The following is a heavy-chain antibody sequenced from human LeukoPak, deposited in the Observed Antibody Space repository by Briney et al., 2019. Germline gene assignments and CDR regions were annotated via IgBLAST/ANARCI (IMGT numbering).Heavy chain of an antibody. CDR2: INPDGTER. J-gene: IGHJ6*02. D-gene: IGHD6-19*01. Sequence: GGSLRLSCAASGFSFSTYWMSWVRQAPGKGLEWVALINPDGTERYYVDSVEGRFTISRDNAKNSLDLQMDSLRAEDTAMYSCARDLAAVPGPRMDVWGQGTTVTVSS. CDR1: GFSFSTYW. CDR3: ARDLAAVPGPRMDV. V-gene: IGHV3-7*03.